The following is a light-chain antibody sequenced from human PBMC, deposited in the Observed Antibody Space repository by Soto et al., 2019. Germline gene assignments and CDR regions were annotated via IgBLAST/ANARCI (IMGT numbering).Light chain of an antibody. CDR1: SSDFGSYNL. V-gene: IGLV2-23*02. J-gene: IGLJ2*01. Sequence: QSVLTQPASVSWSPGHSITISCTGTSSDFGSYNLVSWYQQHPGKAPKLMIYEVSKRPSGVSNRFSGSKSGNTASLTISGLQAEDEADYYCCSYAGSSTFVVFGGGTKVTVL. CDR3: CSYAGSSTFVV. CDR2: EVS.